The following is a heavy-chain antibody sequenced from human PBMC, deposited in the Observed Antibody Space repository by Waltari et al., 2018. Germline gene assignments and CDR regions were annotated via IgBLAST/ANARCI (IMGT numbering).Heavy chain of an antibody. Sequence: EVQLVESGGGLVQPGRSLRLSCAASGFTFDDYAMHWVRQAPGKGLEWVSGISWNSGSIGQSDTVKGPFTISRDNAKNSLYLQMNSLRAEDTALYYCAKGADSWGSVDYWGQGTLVTVSS. D-gene: IGHD6-19*01. CDR2: ISWNSGSI. CDR3: AKGADSWGSVDY. V-gene: IGHV3-9*01. CDR1: GFTFDDYA. J-gene: IGHJ4*02.